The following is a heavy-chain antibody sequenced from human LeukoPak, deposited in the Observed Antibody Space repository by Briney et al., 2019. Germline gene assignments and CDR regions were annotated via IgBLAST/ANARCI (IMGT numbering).Heavy chain of an antibody. V-gene: IGHV3-48*02. CDR3: ARDSYGSSGYYYVSDY. D-gene: IGHD3-22*01. CDR1: GFTFSSYS. CDR2: ISGSSTTI. J-gene: IGHJ4*02. Sequence: GGSLRLSCAASGFTFSSYSMNWVRQAPGKGLEWVSYISGSSTTIYSADSVQGRFTISRDNAKSSLYLQMNSLRDDDTAVYYCARDSYGSSGYYYVSDYWGQGTLVTVSS.